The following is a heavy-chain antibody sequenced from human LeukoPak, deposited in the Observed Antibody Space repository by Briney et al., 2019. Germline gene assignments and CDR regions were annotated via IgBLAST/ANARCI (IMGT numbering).Heavy chain of an antibody. CDR3: ARRTMVRGVMKFDY. V-gene: IGHV1-2*02. Sequence: GSVMVSCMASGYTFTGYYLHWVRQAPGQGLEWMGWINPNSGGTNYAQKFQDRLTMTSSATINTAYMEQSRLRSDDTAVYYCARRTMVRGVMKFDYWGQGTLVTVSS. CDR2: INPNSGGT. J-gene: IGHJ4*02. D-gene: IGHD3-10*01. CDR1: GYTFTGYY.